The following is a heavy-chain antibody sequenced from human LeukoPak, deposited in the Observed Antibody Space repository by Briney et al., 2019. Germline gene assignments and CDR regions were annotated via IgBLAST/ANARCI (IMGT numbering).Heavy chain of an antibody. CDR1: GYRFNAYW. J-gene: IGHJ3*01. Sequence: GESLKISCRGSGYRFNAYWIAWVRQMPGKGLEWMGIIYPDDSDTRYSPSFQGQVTISADKSVRTAYLQWSSLKASDTAMYYCARPNITSYYDSRGYDAFDVWGQGTMVTVSS. CDR3: ARPNITSYYDSRGYDAFDV. V-gene: IGHV5-51*01. CDR2: IYPDDSDT. D-gene: IGHD3-22*01.